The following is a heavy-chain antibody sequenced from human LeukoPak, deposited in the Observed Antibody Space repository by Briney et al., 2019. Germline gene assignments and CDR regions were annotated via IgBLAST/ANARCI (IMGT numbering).Heavy chain of an antibody. D-gene: IGHD1-26*01. CDR2: INPNSGGT. J-gene: IGHJ4*02. V-gene: IGHV1-2*06. CDR1: GYTFTSYG. CDR3: ARDVGGSYSYDY. Sequence: ASVKVSCKASGYTFTSYGISWVRQAPGQGLEWMGRINPNSGGTNYAQKFQGRVTMTRDTSISTAYMELSRLRSDDTAVYYCARDVGGSYSYDYWGQGTLVTVSS.